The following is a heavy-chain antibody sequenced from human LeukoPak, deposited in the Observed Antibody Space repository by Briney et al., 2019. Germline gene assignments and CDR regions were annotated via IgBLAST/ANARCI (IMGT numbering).Heavy chain of an antibody. CDR2: IYYSGST. J-gene: IGHJ4*02. Sequence: SETLSLTCTVSGGSISSSSYYWGWIRQPPGKGLEWIGSIYYSGSTYYNPSLKSRVTISVDTSKNQFSLKLSSVTAADTAVYYCAGQIRGSKHGIDYWGQGTLVTVSS. D-gene: IGHD1-1*01. CDR3: AGQIRGSKHGIDY. CDR1: GGSISSSSYY. V-gene: IGHV4-39*01.